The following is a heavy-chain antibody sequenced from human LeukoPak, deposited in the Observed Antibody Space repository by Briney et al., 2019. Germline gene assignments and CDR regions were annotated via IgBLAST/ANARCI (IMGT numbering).Heavy chain of an antibody. Sequence: SVKVSCKASGGTFSSYAISWVRQAPGQGLEWMGAIIPIFGTANYAQKFQGRVTITADKSTSTAYMELSSLRSEDAAVYYCARGLTLRYFDWLYYWGQGTLVTVSS. D-gene: IGHD3-9*01. CDR2: IIPIFGTA. CDR1: GGTFSSYA. V-gene: IGHV1-69*06. CDR3: ARGLTLRYFDWLYY. J-gene: IGHJ4*02.